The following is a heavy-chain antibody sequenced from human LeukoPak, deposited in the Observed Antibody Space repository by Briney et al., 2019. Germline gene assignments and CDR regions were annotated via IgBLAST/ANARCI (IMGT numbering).Heavy chain of an antibody. CDR2: INSDGSST. D-gene: IGHD1-26*01. J-gene: IGHJ4*02. CDR1: GFTFSSYW. V-gene: IGHV3-74*01. Sequence: PGGSLRLSCAASGFTFSSYWMHWVRQAPGKGLVWVSRINSDGSSTSYADSVKGRFTISRDNAKNTLYLQMNSLRAEDTAVYYCAKDMEAGSYLLGLFDYWGQGTLVTVSS. CDR3: AKDMEAGSYLLGLFDY.